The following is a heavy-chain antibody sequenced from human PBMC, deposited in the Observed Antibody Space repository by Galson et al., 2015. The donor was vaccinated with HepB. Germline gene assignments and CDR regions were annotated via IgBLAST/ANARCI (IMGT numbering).Heavy chain of an antibody. D-gene: IGHD6-6*01. CDR3: ARDSSSSSTIWWFDP. CDR2: IIPIFGTA. Sequence: SVKVSCKASGGTFSSYAISWVRQAPGQGLEWMGGIIPIFGTANYGQKFQGRVTITADESTSTAYMELSSLRSEDTAVYYCARDSSSSSTIWWFDPWGQGTLVTVSS. V-gene: IGHV1-69*13. J-gene: IGHJ5*02. CDR1: GGTFSSYA.